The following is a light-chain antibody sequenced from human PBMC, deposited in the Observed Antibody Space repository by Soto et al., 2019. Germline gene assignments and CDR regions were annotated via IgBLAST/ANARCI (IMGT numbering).Light chain of an antibody. CDR1: QSISRL. CDR2: GAS. CDR3: KQYDSYPVT. J-gene: IGKJ4*01. Sequence: DIQMTQSPSTLSAFVGYRVTITYRDSQSISRLLAWYQQKPGKAPKFLIYGASSLESGVPSRFSGSGSGTEFTLTISSLQTDDFATYYCKQYDSYPVTFGGGTKVDIK. V-gene: IGKV1-5*01.